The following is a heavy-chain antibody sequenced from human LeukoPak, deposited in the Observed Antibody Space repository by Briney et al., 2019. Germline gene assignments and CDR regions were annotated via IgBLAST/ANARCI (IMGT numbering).Heavy chain of an antibody. Sequence: SETLSPTCTVSGGSISSYYWSWIRQPPGKGLEWIGYIYYSGSTNYNPSLKSRVTISVDTSKNQFSLKLSSVTAADTAVYYCARGDQWLVSYFDYWGQGTLVTVSS. J-gene: IGHJ4*02. V-gene: IGHV4-59*01. CDR1: GGSISSYY. CDR3: ARGDQWLVSYFDY. CDR2: IYYSGST. D-gene: IGHD6-19*01.